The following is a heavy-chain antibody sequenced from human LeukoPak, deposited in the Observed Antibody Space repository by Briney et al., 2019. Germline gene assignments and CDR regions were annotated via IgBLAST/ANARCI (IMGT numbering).Heavy chain of an antibody. V-gene: IGHV4-38-2*01. Sequence: SETLSLTCVVSGYSISSGYYWGWIRQPPGKGLDWIANIYHTGTTHYNPSLKSRVTTSVDTSKSQFSLRLSSVTAADTAVYYCARHGNIVVLPATSKAFDIWGQGTMVTVSS. J-gene: IGHJ3*02. CDR2: IYHTGTT. CDR1: GYSISSGYY. D-gene: IGHD2-2*01. CDR3: ARHGNIVVLPATSKAFDI.